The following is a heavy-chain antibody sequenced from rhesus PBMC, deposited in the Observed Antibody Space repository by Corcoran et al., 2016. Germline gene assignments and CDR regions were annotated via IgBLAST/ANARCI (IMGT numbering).Heavy chain of an antibody. D-gene: IGHD3-28*01. CDR2: INSWGGSP. Sequence: EVQLVESGGGLVQPGGSLRLSCTGSGFTFSIYYMYWVRQAPGKGLEWVSAINSWGGSPLYTDSGKGRFTISRDNAKNSLSLQMSSLRAEDTAVYYCTRAYYYGSGYYGYFDYWGQGVVVTVSS. J-gene: IGHJ6*01. CDR3: TRAYYYGSGYYGYFDY. V-gene: IGHV3-8*01. CDR1: GFTFSIYY.